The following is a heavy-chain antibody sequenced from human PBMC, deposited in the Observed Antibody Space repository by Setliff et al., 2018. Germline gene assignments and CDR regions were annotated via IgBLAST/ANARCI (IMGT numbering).Heavy chain of an antibody. CDR1: GYTFTSYG. Sequence: ASVKVSCKASGYTFTSYGINWVRQAPGQGLEWMGWISAYARKFQGRVTMTTDTPTNTAYMELRSLRSDDTAVYYCARGPLDFVVLPAAGKFDYWGQGTLGTVSS. CDR2: ISA. CDR3: ARGPLDFVVLPAAGKFDY. J-gene: IGHJ4*02. D-gene: IGHD2-2*01. V-gene: IGHV1-18*01.